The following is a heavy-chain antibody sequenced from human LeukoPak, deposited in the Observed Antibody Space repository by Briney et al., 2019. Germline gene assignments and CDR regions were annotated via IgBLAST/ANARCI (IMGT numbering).Heavy chain of an antibody. CDR1: GFTFSSYS. CDR3: ARDRVTMVRGVIRYYYYGMDV. J-gene: IGHJ6*02. Sequence: GGSLRLSCAASGFTFSSYSMNWVRQAPGKGLEWVSYISSSSSTIYYADSVKGRFTISRDNAKNSLYLQMNSLRAEDTAVYYCARDRVTMVRGVIRYYYYGMDVWGQGTTVTVSS. V-gene: IGHV3-48*01. D-gene: IGHD3-10*01. CDR2: ISSSSSTI.